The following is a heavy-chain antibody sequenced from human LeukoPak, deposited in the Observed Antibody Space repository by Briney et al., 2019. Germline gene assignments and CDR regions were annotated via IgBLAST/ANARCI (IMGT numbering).Heavy chain of an antibody. J-gene: IGHJ4*02. Sequence: GGSLRLSCAASGFTFSSYDMHWVRQATGKGLEWVSAIGTAGDTYYPGSVKGRFTISRENAKNSLYLQMNSLRAGDTAVYYCARERKDYDSSGSFDYWGQGTLVTVSS. CDR3: ARERKDYDSSGSFDY. CDR1: GFTFSSYD. V-gene: IGHV3-13*01. D-gene: IGHD3-22*01. CDR2: IGTAGDT.